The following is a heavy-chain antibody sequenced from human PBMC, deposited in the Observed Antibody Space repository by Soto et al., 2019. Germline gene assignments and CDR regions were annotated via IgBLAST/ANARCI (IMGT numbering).Heavy chain of an antibody. D-gene: IGHD2-15*01. J-gene: IGHJ6*02. CDR2: ISWNSGSI. CDR3: AKDLGLRIPRYYYYGMDV. V-gene: IGHV3-9*01. CDR1: GFSFDDYA. Sequence: GGSLRLSCAASGFSFDDYAMHWVRQGPGKGLEWVSGISWNSGSIGYADSVKGRFTISRDNAKNSLYLQMTSLRAEDKALYYCAKDLGLRIPRYYYYGMDVWGQGTTVTVSS.